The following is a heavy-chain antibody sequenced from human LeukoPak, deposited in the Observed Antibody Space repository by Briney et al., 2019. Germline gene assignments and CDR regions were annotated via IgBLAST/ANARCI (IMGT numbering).Heavy chain of an antibody. D-gene: IGHD2-15*01. Sequence: PSQTLSLTCTVSGDSISSDTYYWTWIRQPAGKGLEWIGRIYISGNTNYSPSLKSRVTISVDTAKNQFSLNLNSVTAADTAVYYCAGTRRYCSGGSCYNWFDPWGQGTLVAVSS. V-gene: IGHV4-61*02. J-gene: IGHJ5*02. CDR3: AGTRRYCSGGSCYNWFDP. CDR2: IYISGNT. CDR1: GDSISSDTYY.